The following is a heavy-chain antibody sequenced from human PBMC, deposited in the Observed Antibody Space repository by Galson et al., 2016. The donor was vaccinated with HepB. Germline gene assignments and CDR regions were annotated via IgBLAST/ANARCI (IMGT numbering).Heavy chain of an antibody. CDR3: AKEVYTSGSEYGMDV. CDR1: GFFFSNYG. D-gene: IGHD3-10*01. CDR2: VSYDGYSK. V-gene: IGHV3-30*18. J-gene: IGHJ6*02. Sequence: SLRLSCAASGFFFSNYGMHWVRQAPGKGLAWVAVVSYDGYSKYYADSVKGRFTISRDNSKTTMYLQMNSLRVEDTAVYYCAKEVYTSGSEYGMDVWGQGTTVTVSS.